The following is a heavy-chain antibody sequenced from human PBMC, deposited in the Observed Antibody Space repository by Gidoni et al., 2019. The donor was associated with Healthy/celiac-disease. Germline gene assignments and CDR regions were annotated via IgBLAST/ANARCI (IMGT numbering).Heavy chain of an antibody. CDR3: ARDRGGYDDRTYFDY. CDR1: GFTFSSYW. D-gene: IGHD5-12*01. J-gene: IGHJ4*02. V-gene: IGHV3-7*03. Sequence: EVQLVESGGGLVQPGGSLRLSCAASGFTFSSYWMGWVRQAPGKGLAWVANIKQDGSEKYYVDSVKGRFTISRDNAKNSLYLQMNSLRAEDTAVYYCARDRGGYDDRTYFDYWGQGTLVTVSS. CDR2: IKQDGSEK.